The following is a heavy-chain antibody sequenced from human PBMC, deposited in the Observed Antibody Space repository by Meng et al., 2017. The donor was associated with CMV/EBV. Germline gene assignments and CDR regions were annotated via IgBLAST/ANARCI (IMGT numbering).Heavy chain of an antibody. CDR2: IIPIFGTA. Sequence: SVKVSCKASGGTFSSYAISWVRQAPGQGLEWMGGIIPIFGTANYAQKFQGRVTITTDESTSTAYMELSSLRSEDTAVYYCARGGYYDFWSGYLSSRAYNWFDPWGQGTLVTVSS. CDR1: GGTFSSYA. CDR3: ARGGYYDFWSGYLSSRAYNWFDP. D-gene: IGHD3-3*01. J-gene: IGHJ5*02. V-gene: IGHV1-69*05.